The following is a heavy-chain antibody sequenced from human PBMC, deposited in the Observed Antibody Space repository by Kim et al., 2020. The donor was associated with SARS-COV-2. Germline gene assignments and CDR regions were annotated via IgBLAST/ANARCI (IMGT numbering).Heavy chain of an antibody. Sequence: SQTLSLTCAVYGGSFSGYYWSWIRQPPGKGLEWIGEINHSGSTNYNPSLKSRVTISVDTSKNQFSLKLSSVTAADTAVYYCARGPVNPHFDWLPITSSWFDPWGQGTLVTVSS. D-gene: IGHD3-9*01. CDR1: GGSFSGYY. CDR3: ARGPVNPHFDWLPITSSWFDP. V-gene: IGHV4-34*01. CDR2: INHSGST. J-gene: IGHJ5*02.